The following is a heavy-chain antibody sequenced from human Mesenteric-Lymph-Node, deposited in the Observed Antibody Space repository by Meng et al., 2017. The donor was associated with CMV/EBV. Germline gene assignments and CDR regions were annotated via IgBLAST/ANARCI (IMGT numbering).Heavy chain of an antibody. D-gene: IGHD1-26*01. V-gene: IGHV1-2*02. Sequence: SGYTFTAYYIQWVRQAPGQGLQWMGWINPNTGGTNYAQRFQGRVTMTRDTSITTAYMELNSLRSDDTAVYYCALCGATVGATEYYFDHWGQGTLVTVSS. CDR2: INPNTGGT. CDR1: GYTFTAYY. CDR3: ALCGATVGATEYYFDH. J-gene: IGHJ4*02.